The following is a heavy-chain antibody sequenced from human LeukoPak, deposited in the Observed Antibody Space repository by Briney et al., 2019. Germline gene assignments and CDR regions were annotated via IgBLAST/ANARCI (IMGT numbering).Heavy chain of an antibody. CDR1: GFTFSSYW. CDR3: ARDPYGVPETTPRY. V-gene: IGHV3-7*01. CDR2: MKGDGSEI. Sequence: GGSLRLSCAASGFTFSSYWMSWVRQAPGKGLEWVANMKGDGSEIHYVDSVKGRFTISRDNAKNSLFLQMNSLRAEDTAVYYCARDPYGVPETTPRYWGQGTLVTVSS. J-gene: IGHJ4*02. D-gene: IGHD4-17*01.